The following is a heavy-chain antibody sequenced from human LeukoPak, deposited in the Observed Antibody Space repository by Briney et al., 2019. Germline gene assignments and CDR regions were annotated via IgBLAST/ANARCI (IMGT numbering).Heavy chain of an antibody. D-gene: IGHD5/OR15-5a*01. CDR1: GGSISSYY. V-gene: IGHV4-59*01. J-gene: IGHJ6*03. CDR2: IYYSGST. CDR3: ARVSSRQSYYYYYMDV. Sequence: SETLSLTCTVSGGSISSYYWSWIRQPPGKGLEWIGYIYYSGSTNYNPSLKSRVTISVDTSKNQFSLKLSSVTAADTAVCYCARVSSRQSYYYYYMDVWGKGTTVTVSS.